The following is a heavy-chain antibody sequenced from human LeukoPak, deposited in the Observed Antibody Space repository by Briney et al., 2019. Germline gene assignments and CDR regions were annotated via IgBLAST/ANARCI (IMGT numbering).Heavy chain of an antibody. CDR1: GFTFSNYA. J-gene: IGHJ4*02. Sequence: GGSLRLSCAASGFTFSNYAIHGVRQAPGKGLEWVAVITYDGRNKYYADSVKGRFTISRDNSKSTLYLQINSLRAEDTAVYYCARGLLETTTTYFDYWGQGTLVTVSS. D-gene: IGHD1-1*01. V-gene: IGHV3-30*04. CDR2: ITYDGRNK. CDR3: ARGLLETTTTYFDY.